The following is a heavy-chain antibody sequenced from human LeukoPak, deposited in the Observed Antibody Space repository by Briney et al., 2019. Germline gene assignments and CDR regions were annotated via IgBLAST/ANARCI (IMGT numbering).Heavy chain of an antibody. CDR1: GFTVSSNY. CDR3: ASRLMTTVSYFDC. Sequence: GGSLRLSCAASGFTVSSNYMSWVRQAPGKGLEWVSILYSGGGTYYADSVKGGFTISRDNSKNTLYLQMNSLRAEDTAVYYCASRLMTTVSYFDCWGQGTLVTVSS. V-gene: IGHV3-66*01. CDR2: LYSGGGT. D-gene: IGHD4-11*01. J-gene: IGHJ4*02.